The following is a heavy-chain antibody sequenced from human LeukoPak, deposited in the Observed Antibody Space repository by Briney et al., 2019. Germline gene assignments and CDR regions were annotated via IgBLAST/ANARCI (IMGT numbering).Heavy chain of an antibody. J-gene: IGHJ3*02. V-gene: IGHV1-18*04. D-gene: IGHD2-2*01. CDR3: ARGGGIVVVPDDAFDI. CDR2: ISAYNGNT. CDR1: GYTFTSYG. Sequence: ASVKVSCKASGYTFTSYGISWVRQVPGQGLEWMGWISAYNGNTNYAQKLQGRVTMTTDTSTSTAYMELRSLRSDDTAVYYCARGGGIVVVPDDAFDIWGQGTMVTVSS.